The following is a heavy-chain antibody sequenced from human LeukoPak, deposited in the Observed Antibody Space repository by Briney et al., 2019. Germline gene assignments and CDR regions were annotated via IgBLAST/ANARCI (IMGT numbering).Heavy chain of an antibody. D-gene: IGHD3-16*01. V-gene: IGHV4-59*01. CDR1: GGSISSYY. CDR2: IYYSGST. Sequence: PSETLSLTCTVSGGSISSYYWSWIRQPPGKGPEWIGYIYYSGSTNYNPSLKSRVTISVDTSKNQFSLKLSSVTAADTAVYYCARDGGGDAHFDYWGQGTLVTVSS. J-gene: IGHJ4*02. CDR3: ARDGGGDAHFDY.